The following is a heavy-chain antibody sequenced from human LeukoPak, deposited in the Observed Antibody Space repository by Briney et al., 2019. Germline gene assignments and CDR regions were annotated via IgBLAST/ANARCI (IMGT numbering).Heavy chain of an antibody. D-gene: IGHD6-19*01. CDR1: GGSFSGYY. V-gene: IGHV4-34*01. CDR3: ASAVGASGWSDAFDI. CDR2: INHSGST. J-gene: IGHJ3*02. Sequence: SETLSLTCTVYGGSFSGYYWSWIRQPPGKGLEWIGEINHSGSTNYNPSLKSRVTISVDTSKNQFSLKLSSVTAADTAVYYCASAVGASGWSDAFDIWGQGTMVTVSS.